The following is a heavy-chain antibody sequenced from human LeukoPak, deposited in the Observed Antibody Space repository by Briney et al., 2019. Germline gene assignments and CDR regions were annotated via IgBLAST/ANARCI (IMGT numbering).Heavy chain of an antibody. CDR1: GFTSSSYG. V-gene: IGHV3-33*01. Sequence: GRSLRLSCAASGFTSSSYGMHWVRQAPGKGLEWVAVIWYDGSNKYYADSVKGRFTISRDNSKNTLYLQMNSLRAEDTAVYYCARSPPEYAFDIWGQGTMVTVSS. CDR3: ARSPPEYAFDI. CDR2: IWYDGSNK. J-gene: IGHJ3*02.